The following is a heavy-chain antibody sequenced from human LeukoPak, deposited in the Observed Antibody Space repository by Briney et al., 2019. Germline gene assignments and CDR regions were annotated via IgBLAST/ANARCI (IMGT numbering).Heavy chain of an antibody. V-gene: IGHV1-18*01. CDR3: GRGTRASFFDI. Sequence: ASVKVSCKPSGYALTSYGISWLRQAPGQGLEWMGWISAYNGNTNYAQKFQGRLAMTTDRSRTTAVIEVTSLTYDDTAVYYCGRGTRASFFDIWGQGTMVTVSS. CDR1: GYALTSYG. J-gene: IGHJ3*02. CDR2: ISAYNGNT.